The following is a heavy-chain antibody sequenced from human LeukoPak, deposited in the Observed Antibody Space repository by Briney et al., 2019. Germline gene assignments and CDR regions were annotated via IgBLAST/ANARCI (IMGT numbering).Heavy chain of an antibody. V-gene: IGHV1-2*02. Sequence: GASVKVSCKASGYTFTGYYIHWVRQAPGQGLEWMGWINPASGGTNYAQKFQGRVTMTGDTSTSTVYMELSRLTSDDTAVYYCARGWLAIVVVPPDFWGQGTLVTVSS. J-gene: IGHJ4*02. CDR2: INPASGGT. D-gene: IGHD2-21*01. CDR3: ARGWLAIVVVPPDF. CDR1: GYTFTGYY.